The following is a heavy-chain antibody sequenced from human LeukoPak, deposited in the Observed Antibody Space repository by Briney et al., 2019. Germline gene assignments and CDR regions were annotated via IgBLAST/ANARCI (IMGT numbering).Heavy chain of an antibody. Sequence: GASVKVSCKASGGTFSSYAISWVRQAPGQGLEWMGGIIPIFGTANYAQKFQGRVTITADESTSTAYMELSSLRSEDTAVYYCARGSPRYCSSTSCPRYYYYGMDVWGQGTTVTVSS. J-gene: IGHJ6*02. V-gene: IGHV1-69*13. D-gene: IGHD2-2*01. CDR3: ARGSPRYCSSTSCPRYYYYGMDV. CDR1: GGTFSSYA. CDR2: IIPIFGTA.